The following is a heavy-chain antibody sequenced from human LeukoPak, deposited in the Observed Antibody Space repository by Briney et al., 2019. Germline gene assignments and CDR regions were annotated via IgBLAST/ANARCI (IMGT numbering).Heavy chain of an antibody. D-gene: IGHD4-17*01. CDR2: ISSSSSTI. CDR1: GFTFSSYS. CDR3: ARDGVRDGDTDYGIDV. V-gene: IGHV3-48*01. Sequence: GGSLRLSCAASGFTFSSYSMNWVRQAPGKGLEWVSYISSSSSTIYYADSVKGRFTISRDNSKNTLYLQMNSLRAEDTAVYYCARDGVRDGDTDYGIDVWGQGTTVTVSS. J-gene: IGHJ6*02.